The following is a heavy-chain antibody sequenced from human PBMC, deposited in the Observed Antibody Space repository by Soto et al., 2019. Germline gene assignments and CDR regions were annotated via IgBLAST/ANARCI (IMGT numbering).Heavy chain of an antibody. J-gene: IGHJ4*02. Sequence: GASVKVSCETSGYTFTSYYVHWVRQAPGQGLEWMGIINPSGDTTSYAQKFQGRVTMTRDTSTSTVYMELSTLRSEDTAVYYCASEEYSSSSPSFDYWGQGTLVTVSS. CDR2: INPSGDTT. CDR1: GYTFTSYY. CDR3: ASEEYSSSSPSFDY. D-gene: IGHD6-6*01. V-gene: IGHV1-46*03.